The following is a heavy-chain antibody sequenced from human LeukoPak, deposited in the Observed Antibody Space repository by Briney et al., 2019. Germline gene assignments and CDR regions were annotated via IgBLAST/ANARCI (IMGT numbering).Heavy chain of an antibody. Sequence: SETLSLTCTVSGGSISSYYWSWIRQPPGKGLEWIGYIYYSGSTNYNPSLKSRVTISVDTSKNQFSLKLSSVTAADTAVYYRARISYDFWSGYLNWFDPWGQGTLVTVSS. CDR1: GGSISSYY. J-gene: IGHJ5*02. CDR2: IYYSGST. V-gene: IGHV4-59*01. CDR3: ARISYDFWSGYLNWFDP. D-gene: IGHD3-3*01.